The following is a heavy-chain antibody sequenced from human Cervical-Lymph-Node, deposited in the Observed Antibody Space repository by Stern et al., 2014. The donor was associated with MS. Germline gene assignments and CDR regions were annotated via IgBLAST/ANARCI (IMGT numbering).Heavy chain of an antibody. CDR3: ARVPPGSGWSGGMDV. Sequence: QVQLVQSGAEVKKPGASVKVSCKASGYIFTGYYMHWVRQAPGQGLEWMGRINPNSGGTNYTQKFEGRVTMTRDTSISTAYMELSRLRSDDTAVYYCARVPPGSGWSGGMDVWGQGTTVIVSS. CDR2: INPNSGGT. V-gene: IGHV1-2*06. D-gene: IGHD6-19*01. J-gene: IGHJ6*02. CDR1: GYIFTGYY.